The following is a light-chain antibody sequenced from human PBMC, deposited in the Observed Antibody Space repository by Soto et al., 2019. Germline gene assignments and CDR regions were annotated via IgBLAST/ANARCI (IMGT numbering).Light chain of an antibody. Sequence: DSQFTHSPSFLCASVGDRVTITCQASQDISNYLNWYQRKTGQAPKLLIYDASNLETGVPSRFSGSGYGTNFIFTISSLQPEDIATYFCQQYDNLPLTFGQGTRLEIK. CDR3: QQYDNLPLT. CDR2: DAS. V-gene: IGKV1-33*01. CDR1: QDISNY. J-gene: IGKJ5*01.